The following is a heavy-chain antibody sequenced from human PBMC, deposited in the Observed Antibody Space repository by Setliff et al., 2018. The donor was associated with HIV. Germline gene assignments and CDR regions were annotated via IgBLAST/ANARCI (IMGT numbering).Heavy chain of an antibody. Sequence: ASVKVSCKAAGYTFTDYFLHWVRKAPGQGLEWMGWISPHNGDKNIPQRFRGRVTLTRDTSISTAYMVLSGLRSDDTAIYYCARQLSNSLDYWGQGTLVTVSS. J-gene: IGHJ4*02. CDR3: ARQLSNSLDY. CDR1: GYTFTDYF. D-gene: IGHD7-27*01. V-gene: IGHV1-2*02. CDR2: ISPHNGDK.